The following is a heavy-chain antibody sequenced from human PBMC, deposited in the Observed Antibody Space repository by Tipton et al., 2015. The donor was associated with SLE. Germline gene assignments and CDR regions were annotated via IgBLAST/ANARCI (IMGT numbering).Heavy chain of an antibody. J-gene: IGHJ4*02. CDR2: INWDGRRT. V-gene: IGHV3-43*01. CDR1: GFTFDDYT. CDR3: AKDRTGFYDDGGQNAYHFDS. D-gene: IGHD2/OR15-2a*01. Sequence: GSLRLSCVASGFTFDDYTMHWVRQPPGKGLEWVSLINWDGRRTSYADSVIGRFTMSRDNSKNSVFLQMNFLTSEDTAFYYCAKDRTGFYDDGGQNAYHFDSWGQGALVTVSS.